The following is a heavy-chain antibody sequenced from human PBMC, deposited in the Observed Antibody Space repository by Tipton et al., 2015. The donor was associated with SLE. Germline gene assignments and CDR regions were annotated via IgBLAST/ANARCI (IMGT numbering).Heavy chain of an antibody. D-gene: IGHD2-8*02. CDR1: GDSISSYY. CDR3: ARRGVVSRFDP. CDR2: VYSSGST. V-gene: IGHV4-59*08. J-gene: IGHJ5*02. Sequence: TLSLTCTVSGDSISSYYWSWIRQPPGKGLEWIGYVYSSGSTNYNPSLKSRVTLSVDTSKNQCFLKLNSVTAADTAVYYCARRGVVSRFDPWGQGTLVTVSS.